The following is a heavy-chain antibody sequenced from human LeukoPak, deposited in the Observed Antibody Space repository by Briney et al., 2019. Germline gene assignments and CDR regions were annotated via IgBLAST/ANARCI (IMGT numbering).Heavy chain of an antibody. Sequence: SETLSLTCTVSGGSISSSSYYWGWIRQPPGKGLEWIGSIYYSGSTYYNPSLKSRVTISVDTSKNQFSLKLSSVTAADTAVYYCARGRFDSSGYYFGPIYYFDYWGQGTLVTVSS. CDR3: ARGRFDSSGYYFGPIYYFDY. CDR1: GGSISSSSYY. V-gene: IGHV4-39*01. CDR2: IYYSGST. D-gene: IGHD3-22*01. J-gene: IGHJ4*02.